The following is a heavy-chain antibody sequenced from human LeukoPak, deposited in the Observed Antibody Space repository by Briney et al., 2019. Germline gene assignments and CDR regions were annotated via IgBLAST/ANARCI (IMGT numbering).Heavy chain of an antibody. D-gene: IGHD3-22*01. CDR1: GYTFTSYG. J-gene: IGHJ6*03. CDR3: ARDDLGGYTNNYYYYYMDV. Sequence: GASVKVSCKASGYTFTSYGISWVRQAPGQGLEWMGWISAYNGNTNYAQKLQGRVTMTTDTSTSTAYMELRSLRSDDTDVYYCARDDLGGYTNNYYYYYMDVWGKGTTVTVSS. CDR2: ISAYNGNT. V-gene: IGHV1-18*01.